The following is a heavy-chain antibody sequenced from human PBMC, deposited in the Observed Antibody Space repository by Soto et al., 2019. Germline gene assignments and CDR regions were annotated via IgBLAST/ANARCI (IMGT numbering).Heavy chain of an antibody. CDR3: ARGCSSTSCYNQDGNWFDP. J-gene: IGHJ5*02. CDR2: INPSGGST. D-gene: IGHD2-2*02. Sequence: ASVKVSCKASGYTFTSYYMHWVRQAPGQGLEWMGIINPSGGSTSYAQKFQGRVTMTRDTSTSTVYMELSSLRSEDTAAYYCARGCSSTSCYNQDGNWFDPWGQGTLVTVSS. CDR1: GYTFTSYY. V-gene: IGHV1-46*03.